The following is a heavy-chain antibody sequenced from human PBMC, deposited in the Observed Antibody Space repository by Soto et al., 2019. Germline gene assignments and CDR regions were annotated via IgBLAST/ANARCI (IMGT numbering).Heavy chain of an antibody. V-gene: IGHV3-11*06. CDR2: VSSGSSYR. Sequence: GGSLRLSCVASGFTFSHSWMSWVRQAPGKGLEWVSYVSSGSSYRNYADSVRGRFTISRDNAKNSLYLQMNSLRDEDTAVYYCARGMYYYDSSGWAYWGQGTLVTVSS. D-gene: IGHD3-22*01. CDR1: GFTFSHSW. J-gene: IGHJ4*02. CDR3: ARGMYYYDSSGWAY.